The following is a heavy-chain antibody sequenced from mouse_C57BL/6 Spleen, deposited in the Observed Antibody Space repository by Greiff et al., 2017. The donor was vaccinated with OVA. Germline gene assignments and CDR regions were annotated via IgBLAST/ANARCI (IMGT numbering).Heavy chain of an antibody. CDR3: ASPRYYYGSSPYAMDY. J-gene: IGHJ4*01. D-gene: IGHD1-1*01. CDR2: IHPNSGST. Sequence: VQLQQPGAELVKPGASVKLSCKASGYTFTSYWMHWVKQRPGQGLEWIGMIHPNSGSTNYNEKFKSKATLTVDKSSSTAYMQLSSLTSEDSAVYYCASPRYYYGSSPYAMDYWGQGTSVTVSS. V-gene: IGHV1-64*01. CDR1: GYTFTSYW.